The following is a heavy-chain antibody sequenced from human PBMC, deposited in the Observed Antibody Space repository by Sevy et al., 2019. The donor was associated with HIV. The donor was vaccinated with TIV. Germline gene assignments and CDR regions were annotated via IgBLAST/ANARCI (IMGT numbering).Heavy chain of an antibody. CDR2: INAGKGNK. J-gene: IGHJ3*02. D-gene: IGHD3-22*01. V-gene: IGHV1-3*01. Sequence: ASVKVSCKASGYTFTSYSMHWVRQAPGQRLEWMGWINAGKGNKKYSQEFQGRVTITRETSASTAYMELSSLRSEDTAVYYYARSYDSSGYYYYHAFDIWGQGTMVTVSS. CDR1: GYTFTSYS. CDR3: ARSYDSSGYYYYHAFDI.